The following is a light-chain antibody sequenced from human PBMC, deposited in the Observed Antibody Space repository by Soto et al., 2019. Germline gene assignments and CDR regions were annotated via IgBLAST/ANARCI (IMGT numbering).Light chain of an antibody. CDR2: EVS. CDR1: SSDVGGYDR. CDR3: SSYAGSNNYVV. V-gene: IGLV2-8*01. Sequence: QSVLTQPPSASGSPGQSVTISCTGTSSDVGGYDRVSWYQQYPGKVPKLMIYEVSKRPSGVPDRFSASKSGNTASLTVSGLQTEDEADYYCSSYAGSNNYVVFDGGTKVTVL. J-gene: IGLJ2*01.